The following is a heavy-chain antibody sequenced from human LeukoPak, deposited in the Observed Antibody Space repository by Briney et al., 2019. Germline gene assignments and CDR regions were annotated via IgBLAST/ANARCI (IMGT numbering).Heavy chain of an antibody. CDR3: ARDPWPTGYSSSKWFDP. CDR2: INPSGGST. Sequence: ASVKVSCKASGYTFTSYYMHWVRQAPGQGLEWIGIINPSGGSTSYAQKFQGRVTMTRDTSTSTVYMELSSLRSEDTAVYYCARDPWPTGYSSSKWFDPWGQGTLVTVSS. V-gene: IGHV1-46*01. CDR1: GYTFTSYY. J-gene: IGHJ5*02. D-gene: IGHD6-6*01.